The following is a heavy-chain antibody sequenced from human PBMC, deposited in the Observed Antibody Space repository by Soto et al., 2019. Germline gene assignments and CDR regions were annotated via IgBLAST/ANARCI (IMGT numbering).Heavy chain of an antibody. CDR1: GGSISSSSYY. V-gene: IGHV4-39*01. CDR3: ARFRRPYDFWSGTPSINIDA. CDR2: IYYSGST. J-gene: IGHJ6*02. D-gene: IGHD3-3*01. Sequence: PSETLSLTCTVAGGSISSSSYYCGLIRQPPRKGLEWIGSIYYSGSTYYNPSLKSRVTISVDTSKNQFSLKLSSVTAADTAVYYCARFRRPYDFWSGTPSINIDARGQGTTVTVSS.